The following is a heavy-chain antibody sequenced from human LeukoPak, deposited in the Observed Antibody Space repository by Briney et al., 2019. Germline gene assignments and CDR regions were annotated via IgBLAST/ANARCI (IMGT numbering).Heavy chain of an antibody. CDR1: GDXVSNNSAV. Sequence: SQTLSLTCAFSGDXVSNNSAVWSWIRQSPSRGLEWLGRTYYRSKWYNDYAVSLKSRITINPDTSKNHFTLQLNSVTPEDTAVYYCARSVGSPTSGFEHWGQGTLVTVSS. V-gene: IGHV6-1*01. D-gene: IGHD1-26*01. J-gene: IGHJ4*02. CDR2: TYYRSKWYN. CDR3: ARSVGSPTSGFEH.